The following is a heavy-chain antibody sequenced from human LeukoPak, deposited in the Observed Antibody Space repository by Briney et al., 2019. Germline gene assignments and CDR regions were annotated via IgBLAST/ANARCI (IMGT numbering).Heavy chain of an antibody. CDR3: AAEGGVLGLWGSYGNLMLSGAFDI. J-gene: IGHJ3*02. Sequence: SQTLSLTCAISGDSVSSNSAAWNWIRQSPSRGLEWLGRTYYRSKWYNDYAVSVKSRITINPDTSKNQFSLQLNSVTPEDTAVYYCAAEGGVLGLWGSYGNLMLSGAFDIWGQGTMVTVSS. CDR2: TYYRSKWYN. V-gene: IGHV6-1*01. D-gene: IGHD3-16*01. CDR1: GDSVSSNSAA.